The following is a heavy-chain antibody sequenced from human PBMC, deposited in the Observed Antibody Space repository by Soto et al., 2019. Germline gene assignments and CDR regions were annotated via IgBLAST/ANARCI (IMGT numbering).Heavy chain of an antibody. J-gene: IGHJ4*02. D-gene: IGHD6-6*01. CDR3: ARGPAARPLDY. CDR2: IYYSGST. V-gene: IGHV4-61*01. Sequence: PSETLSLTXTVSGGSVSSGSYYWSWIRQPPGKGLEWIGYIYYSGSTNYNPSLKSRVTISVDTSKNQFSLKLSSVTAADTAVYYCARGPAARPLDYWGQGTLVTVSS. CDR1: GGSVSSGSYY.